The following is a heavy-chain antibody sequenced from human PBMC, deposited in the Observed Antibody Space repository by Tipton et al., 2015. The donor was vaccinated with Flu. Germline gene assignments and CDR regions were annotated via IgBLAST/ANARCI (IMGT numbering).Heavy chain of an antibody. Sequence: QLVQSGAEMKKPGESLKISCKGSGYSFTTYWIYWVRQMPGKELEWMGSIFPGNSDTRYSPSFQGQVTMSADKSISTAYLQWSRLTASDTGMYYCAAAVAAYAFDIWGQGTMVTVSS. D-gene: IGHD6-19*01. CDR2: IFPGNSDT. J-gene: IGHJ3*02. CDR1: GYSFTTYW. CDR3: AAAVAAYAFDI. V-gene: IGHV5-51*03.